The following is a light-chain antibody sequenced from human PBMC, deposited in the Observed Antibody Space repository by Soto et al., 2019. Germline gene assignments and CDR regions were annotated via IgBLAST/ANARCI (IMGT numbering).Light chain of an antibody. Sequence: EIVLTQSPATLSLSPGERATLSCRASQSVSSFLAWYQQTPGQAPRLLIYDASNRATGIPARFSGSGSGTGFPLTIRSLESEDFAVYYCHQRSNWPLTFGGGPKVEIQ. CDR1: QSVSSF. CDR2: DAS. V-gene: IGKV3-11*01. CDR3: HQRSNWPLT. J-gene: IGKJ4*01.